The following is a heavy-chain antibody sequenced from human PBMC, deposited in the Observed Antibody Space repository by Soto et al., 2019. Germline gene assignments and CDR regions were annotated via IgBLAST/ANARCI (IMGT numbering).Heavy chain of an antibody. V-gene: IGHV1-69*13. CDR1: GGTFSSYA. CDR3: ARGNRDGYNSGFDY. D-gene: IGHD5-12*01. J-gene: IGHJ4*02. CDR2: IIPIFGTA. Sequence: RASVKVSCKASGGTFSSYAISWVRQAPGQGLEWMGGIIPIFGTANYAQKFQGRVTITADESTSTAYMELSSLRSEDTAVYYCARGNRDGYNSGFDYWGQGTLVTVSS.